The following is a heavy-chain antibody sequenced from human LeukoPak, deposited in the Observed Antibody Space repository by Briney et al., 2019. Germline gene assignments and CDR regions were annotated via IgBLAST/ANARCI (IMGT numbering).Heavy chain of an antibody. CDR1: DDSISDYY. Sequence: SETLSLTCTVSDDSISDYYRGWIRQPPGKGLEWIGYINYSGSTNYNPSLKSRVTISVDTSKNQFSLKLNSVTAADTAVYYCARGHCSGDTCGAGWFDPWGQGTLVTVSS. CDR3: ARGHCSGDTCGAGWFDP. V-gene: IGHV4-59*01. CDR2: INYSGST. D-gene: IGHD2-15*01. J-gene: IGHJ5*02.